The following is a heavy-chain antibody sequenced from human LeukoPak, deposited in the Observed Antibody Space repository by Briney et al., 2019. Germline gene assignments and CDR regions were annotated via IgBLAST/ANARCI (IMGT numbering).Heavy chain of an antibody. CDR2: ISSSGTTT. D-gene: IGHD3-10*01. Sequence: GSLRLSCAASGFTFSDYYMSWIRQAPGKGLEWVSYISSSGTTTYYADSVKGRFTISRDNSKNTLYLQMNSLRAEDTAVYYCAKDRLKSYYYGSGSPRAFDYWGQGTLVTVSS. J-gene: IGHJ4*02. CDR1: GFTFSDYY. V-gene: IGHV3-11*01. CDR3: AKDRLKSYYYGSGSPRAFDY.